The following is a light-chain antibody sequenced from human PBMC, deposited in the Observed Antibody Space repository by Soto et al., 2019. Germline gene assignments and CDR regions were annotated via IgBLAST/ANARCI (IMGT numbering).Light chain of an antibody. CDR3: AAWYDSLIGPV. Sequence: QSVLTQPPSASGTPGQRVTISCFGSSSNIGSNTVNWFQQLPGTAPKLLIYSDNQRPSGVPDRFSGSRSGTSASLAISGLQSEAEAEYFCAAWYDSLIGPVFGGGTKLTVL. CDR1: SSNIGSNT. J-gene: IGLJ2*01. V-gene: IGLV1-44*01. CDR2: SDN.